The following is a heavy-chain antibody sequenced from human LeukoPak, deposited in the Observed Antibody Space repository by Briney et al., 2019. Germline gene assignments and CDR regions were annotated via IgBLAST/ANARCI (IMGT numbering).Heavy chain of an antibody. D-gene: IGHD3-3*01. CDR3: ARGGLWSGYYKFDY. V-gene: IGHV4-34*01. CDR1: GGSFSGYY. J-gene: IGHJ4*02. Sequence: SETLSLTCAVYGGSFSGYYWSWIRQPPGKGLEWIGEINHSGSTNYNPSLKSRVTISVDTSKNQFSLKLSSVTAADTAVYYCARGGLWSGYYKFDYWGQGTLVTVSS. CDR2: INHSGST.